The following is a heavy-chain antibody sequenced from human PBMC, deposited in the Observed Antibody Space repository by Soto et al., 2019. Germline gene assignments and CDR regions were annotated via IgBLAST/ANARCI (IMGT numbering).Heavy chain of an antibody. CDR2: IKTDGSST. J-gene: IGHJ4*02. CDR3: ARVGVGHYEFDY. CDR1: GFTFSSYW. V-gene: IGHV3-74*01. D-gene: IGHD3-16*01. Sequence: GGSLRLSCAASGFTFSSYWMHWVRQAPGEGLVWVSRIKTDGSSTSYADSVKGRFTISRDNAKNTMYLQMNSLRAEDTAVYYCARVGVGHYEFDYWGQGTLITVSS.